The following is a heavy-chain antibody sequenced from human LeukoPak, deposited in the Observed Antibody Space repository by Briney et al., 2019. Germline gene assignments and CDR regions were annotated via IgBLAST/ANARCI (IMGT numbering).Heavy chain of an antibody. D-gene: IGHD3-10*01. CDR2: INSSGGK. CDR1: GFTFSSYA. CDR3: TKGGSFSGSYYINWFDP. Sequence: GGSLRLSCAASGFTFSSYAMSWVRQAPGKGLEWVTTINSSGGKNYAESVKGRFTISRDNSKKTLYLQMNSLRPEDTAVYYCTKGGSFSGSYYINWFDPWGQGTLATVSS. V-gene: IGHV3-23*01. J-gene: IGHJ5*02.